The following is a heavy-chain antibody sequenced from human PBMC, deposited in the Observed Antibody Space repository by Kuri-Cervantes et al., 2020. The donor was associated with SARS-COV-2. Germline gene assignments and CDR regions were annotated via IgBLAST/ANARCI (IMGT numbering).Heavy chain of an antibody. D-gene: IGHD6-13*01. CDR2: IYYXGST. CDR3: ARDSYSXSRSQYDY. CDR1: GGSISSYY. J-gene: IGHJ4*02. Sequence: ESLKISCTVSGGSISSYYWSWIRQPPGKGQEWIGYIYYXGSTNYNPSLKSRVTISVDTSKNQFSLKLSSVTAADTAVYYCARDSYSXSRSQYDYWGQGTLVTVSS. V-gene: IGHV4-59*01.